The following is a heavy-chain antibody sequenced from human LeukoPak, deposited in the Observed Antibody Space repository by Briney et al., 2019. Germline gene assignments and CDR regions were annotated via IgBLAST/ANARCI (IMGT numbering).Heavy chain of an antibody. CDR3: ARSYRVTTMIVVPKIAFDI. V-gene: IGHV4-59*08. CDR1: GGSISSYY. D-gene: IGHD3-22*01. J-gene: IGHJ3*02. CDR2: IYYSGST. Sequence: SETLSLTCTVSGGSISSYYWSWIRQPPGKGLEWIGYIYYSGSTNYNPSLKSRVTISVDTSKNQFSLKLSSVTAADTAVYYCARSYRVTTMIVVPKIAFDIWGQGTMVTVSS.